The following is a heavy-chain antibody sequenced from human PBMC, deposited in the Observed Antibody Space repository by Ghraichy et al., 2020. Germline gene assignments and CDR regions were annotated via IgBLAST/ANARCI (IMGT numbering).Heavy chain of an antibody. V-gene: IGHV3-72*01. Sequence: LSLTCAASGLTFSDRYMDWVRQAPGKGLEWVARIRNKANSYSTEYAASVRGYFTISRDDSKNALYLQMNSLKTEDTAVYYCTAYTLNGRYMDVWGKGTTVTVSS. CDR1: GLTFSDRY. J-gene: IGHJ6*03. CDR2: IRNKANSYST. D-gene: IGHD3-16*01. CDR3: TAYTLNGRYMDV.